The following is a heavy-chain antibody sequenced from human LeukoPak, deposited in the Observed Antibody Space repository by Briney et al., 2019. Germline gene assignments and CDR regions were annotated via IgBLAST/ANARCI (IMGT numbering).Heavy chain of an antibody. V-gene: IGHV3-23*01. D-gene: IGHD6-13*01. CDR2: ISDTGGST. J-gene: IGHJ5*02. Sequence: PGGSLRLSCAASGFTFSSSAMSWVRQAPGKGLEWVSIISDTGGSTYSAASVKGRFTISRDNSKNTLFLQMNSLRAEDTAVYYCAKGLGYSSSWYAPWFDPWGQGILVSVSS. CDR3: AKGLGYSSSWYAPWFDP. CDR1: GFTFSSSA.